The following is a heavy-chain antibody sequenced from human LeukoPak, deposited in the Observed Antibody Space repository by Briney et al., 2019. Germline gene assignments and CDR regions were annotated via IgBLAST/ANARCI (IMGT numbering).Heavy chain of an antibody. CDR3: ARYDRGSYYVRRAELIDY. Sequence: PGGSLRLSCAASGFTFSSQWMSWVRQAPGKGLEWVANIKQDGSEKYYVDSVKGRFTISRDNAKNSLYLQMNSLRAEDTAVYYCARYDRGSYYVRRAELIDYWGQGTLVTVSS. CDR1: GFTFSSQW. D-gene: IGHD1-26*01. J-gene: IGHJ4*02. V-gene: IGHV3-7*01. CDR2: IKQDGSEK.